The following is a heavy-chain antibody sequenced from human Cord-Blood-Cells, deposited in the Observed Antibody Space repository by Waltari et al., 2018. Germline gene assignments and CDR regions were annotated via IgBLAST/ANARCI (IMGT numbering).Heavy chain of an antibody. Sequence: EVQLLESGGGLVQPGGSLRLSCAASGLTFSSYAFGWVRQAPGKGLEWVSAISGSGGSTYYADSVKGRFTISRDNSKNTLYLQMNSLRAEDTAVYYCAKVKRQLVHYWGQGTLVTVSS. CDR2: ISGSGGST. CDR1: GLTFSSYA. D-gene: IGHD6-6*01. CDR3: AKVKRQLVHY. V-gene: IGHV3-23*01. J-gene: IGHJ4*02.